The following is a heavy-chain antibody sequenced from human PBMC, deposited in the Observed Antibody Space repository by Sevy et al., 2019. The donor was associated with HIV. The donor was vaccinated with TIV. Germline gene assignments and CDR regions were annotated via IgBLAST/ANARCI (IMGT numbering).Heavy chain of an antibody. D-gene: IGHD2-15*01. Sequence: GGSLRLSCVGSGFTFSTYWMSWVRQAPGKGLEWVANIKQDGSEKYYVDSAKGRFTISRDNPKNSLFLQMNSLRAEDTAMYYCARVTCSGGRCYWFDSWGQGTLVTVSS. CDR1: GFTFSTYW. CDR2: IKQDGSEK. J-gene: IGHJ5*01. V-gene: IGHV3-7*01. CDR3: ARVTCSGGRCYWFDS.